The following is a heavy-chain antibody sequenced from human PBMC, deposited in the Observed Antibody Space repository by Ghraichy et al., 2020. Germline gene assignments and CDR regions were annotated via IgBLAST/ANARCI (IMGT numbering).Heavy chain of an antibody. CDR1: GGSFRGYY. V-gene: IGHV4-34*01. Sequence: ASLNISCGGYGGSFRGYYWSWIRQPPGKGLEWIGEINHSGSTNYNPSLKSRVTISIDTSKNQFFLKMNSVTAADTAVYYCARDSRYYYFNGMDVWGQGTTVTVSS. J-gene: IGHJ6*01. CDR3: ARDSRYYYFNGMDV. CDR2: INHSGST.